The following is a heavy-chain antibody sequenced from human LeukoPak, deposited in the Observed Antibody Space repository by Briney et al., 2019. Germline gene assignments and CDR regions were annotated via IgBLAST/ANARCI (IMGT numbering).Heavy chain of an antibody. D-gene: IGHD3-22*01. CDR3: ARGYYYDTSGYGSIFDY. CDR1: GFAFSNYW. V-gene: IGHV3-7*03. Sequence: GGSLRLSCVASGFAFSNYWMSWVRQAPGKGLEWVANIKQDGSEKYFVDSVKGRFTVSRDNSKNTLYLQMNSLRAEDTAVYYCARGYYYDTSGYGSIFDYWGQGTLVTVSS. CDR2: IKQDGSEK. J-gene: IGHJ4*02.